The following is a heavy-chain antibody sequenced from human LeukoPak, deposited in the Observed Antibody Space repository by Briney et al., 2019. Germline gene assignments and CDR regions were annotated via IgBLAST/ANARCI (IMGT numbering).Heavy chain of an antibody. CDR2: IYYSGST. Sequence: PSETLSLTCTVSGGSISSGGYYWSWIRQHRGKGLEWIGYIYYSGSTYYNPSLKSRVTISVDTSKNQFSLKLSSVTAADTAVYYCAREVAATIDYWGQGTLVTVSS. CDR1: GGSISSGGYY. CDR3: AREVAATIDY. D-gene: IGHD2-15*01. V-gene: IGHV4-31*03. J-gene: IGHJ4*02.